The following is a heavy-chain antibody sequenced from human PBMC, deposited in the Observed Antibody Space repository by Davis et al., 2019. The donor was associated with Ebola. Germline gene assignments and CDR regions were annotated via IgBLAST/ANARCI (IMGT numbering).Heavy chain of an antibody. J-gene: IGHJ3*02. CDR2: ISGTGAST. Sequence: PGGSLRLSCAASGFTSNSYAIEWVRQAPGKGLEWVSSISGTGASTYYADSVKGRFTISRDNSKNMLYLEMSSLRADDTAMYYCARDGYNHIALDIWGRGTMVTVSS. D-gene: IGHD5-24*01. V-gene: IGHV3-23*01. CDR1: GFTSNSYA. CDR3: ARDGYNHIALDI.